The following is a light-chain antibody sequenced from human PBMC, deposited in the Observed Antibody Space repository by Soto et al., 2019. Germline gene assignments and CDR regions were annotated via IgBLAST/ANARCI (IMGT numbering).Light chain of an antibody. Sequence: EILLTQSPGTLSLAPGDRATLSCRASQSLTNTFLAWYQQIPGQTPRLLIYGASTRATGIPDRFSGSGSGTDFTLTISGLEPEDVPVYFCQQYGPLPLSFGGGTKVEIK. V-gene: IGKV3-20*01. J-gene: IGKJ4*01. CDR3: QQYGPLPLS. CDR2: GAS. CDR1: QSLTNTF.